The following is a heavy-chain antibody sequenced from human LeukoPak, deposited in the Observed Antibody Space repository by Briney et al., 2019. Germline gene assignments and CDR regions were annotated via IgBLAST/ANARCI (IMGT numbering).Heavy chain of an antibody. Sequence: SETLSLTCTVSGGSISSSPYYWGWIRQPPGKGLEWIGGIYYSGTTHYSPSLESRVTISVDTSKNQFSLKLASVTAADTAIYYCAKGAGGFSYYNWFDPWGQGTLVTVSS. J-gene: IGHJ5*02. CDR1: GGSISSSPYY. D-gene: IGHD5-18*01. V-gene: IGHV4-39*07. CDR3: AKGAGGFSYYNWFDP. CDR2: IYYSGTT.